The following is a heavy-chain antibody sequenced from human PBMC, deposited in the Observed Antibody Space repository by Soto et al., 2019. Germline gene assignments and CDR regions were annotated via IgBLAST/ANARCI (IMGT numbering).Heavy chain of an antibody. CDR1: GFPFSDYY. CDR2: ISSSAYT. CDR3: ARNFDSGGYYYDY. D-gene: IGHD3-22*01. J-gene: IGHJ4*02. V-gene: IGHV3-11*06. Sequence: GGSLRLSCAASGFPFSDYYMSWIRQAPGEGLEWISYISSSAYTIYADSVKGRFTISRDNAKNSLFLQMTSLRVEDTAVYYCARNFDSGGYYYDYWGQGTLVTSPQ.